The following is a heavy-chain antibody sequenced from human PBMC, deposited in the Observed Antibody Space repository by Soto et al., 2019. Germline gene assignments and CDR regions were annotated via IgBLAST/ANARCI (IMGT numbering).Heavy chain of an antibody. V-gene: IGHV4-4*02. CDR3: ARFNSGNYYEAFDI. J-gene: IGHJ3*02. CDR2: IYHSGST. Sequence: QVQLQESGPGLVKPSGTLSLTCAVSGGSISSSNWWSWVRQPPGKGLELIGEIYHSGSTNYNPSLKIRVTISVAKSKNQFSLKLSSVTAADTAVYYCARFNSGNYYEAFDIWGQGTMVTVSS. CDR1: GGSISSSNW. D-gene: IGHD1-26*01.